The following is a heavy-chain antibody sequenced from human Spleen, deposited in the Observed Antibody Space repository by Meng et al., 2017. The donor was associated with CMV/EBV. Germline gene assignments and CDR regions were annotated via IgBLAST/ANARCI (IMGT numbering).Heavy chain of an antibody. V-gene: IGHV3-11*01. CDR3: ARGRRDSNWYFDL. J-gene: IGHJ2*01. CDR1: GCTFSDYY. D-gene: IGHD2-21*02. Sequence: ASGCTFSDYYMSWIRQAPGMGLEWVSYISTSGTTIYYADSVKGRFTISRDNAKNSLYLQMNSLRAEDTAVYYCARGRRDSNWYFDLWGRGTLVTVSS. CDR2: ISTSGTTI.